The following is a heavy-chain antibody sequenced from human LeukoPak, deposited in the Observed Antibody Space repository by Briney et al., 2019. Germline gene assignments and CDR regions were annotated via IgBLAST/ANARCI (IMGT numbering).Heavy chain of an antibody. CDR3: ARLAQSGSYFDY. CDR2: TYPGDSES. V-gene: IGHV5-51*01. J-gene: IGHJ4*02. D-gene: IGHD1-26*01. CDR1: GYSFTSYW. Sequence: GESLKISCNGSGYSFTSYWIAWVRQMPGHGLGRMGITYPGDSESRYSPSLQGQVTISADKSISTAYLQWSSLKASDTAMYYCARLAQSGSYFDYWGQGTLVTVSS.